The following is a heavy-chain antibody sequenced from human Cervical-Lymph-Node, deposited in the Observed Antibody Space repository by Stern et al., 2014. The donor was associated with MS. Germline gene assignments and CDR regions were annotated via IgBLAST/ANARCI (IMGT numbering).Heavy chain of an antibody. CDR3: ARSSVTLPLGY. J-gene: IGHJ4*02. V-gene: IGHV1-2*02. Sequence: QLVQSGAEVKKPGASVKVSCKASGYPFTGYYMHWGRQAPGQGLEGMGWINPNSGGTNYAQKFQGRVTMTRDTSISTAYMDLSRPRSGDTAVYYCARSSVTLPLGYWGQGTLVTVSS. CDR1: GYPFTGYY. CDR2: INPNSGGT. D-gene: IGHD4-17*01.